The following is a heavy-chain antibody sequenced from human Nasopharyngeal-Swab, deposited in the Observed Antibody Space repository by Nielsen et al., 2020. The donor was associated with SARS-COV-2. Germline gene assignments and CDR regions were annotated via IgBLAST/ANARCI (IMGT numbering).Heavy chain of an antibody. CDR2: IYPGDSDT. CDR3: ARHVGSSWYLDAFDI. J-gene: IGHJ3*02. D-gene: IGHD6-13*01. CDR1: GYSFTSYW. V-gene: IGHV5-51*01. Sequence: GESLKISCKGSGYSFTSYWIGWVRQMPGKGLEWMGTIYPGDSDTRYSPSFQGQVTISADKSISTAYLQWSSLKASDTAMYYCARHVGSSWYLDAFDIWGQGTMVTVSS.